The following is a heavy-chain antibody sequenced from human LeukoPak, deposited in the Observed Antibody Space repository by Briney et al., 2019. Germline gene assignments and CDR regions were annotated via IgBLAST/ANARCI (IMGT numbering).Heavy chain of an antibody. CDR1: GFTFSSYA. CDR2: VWHDGSNR. J-gene: IGHJ4*02. Sequence: GGSLRLSCTAPGFTFSSYAIHWIRQAPGKGLEWVALVWHDGSNRYYADSVKGRFTISRDNSKNTVYLQMNSLRAEDTAVYYCARELFDSGSCPDYWGQGTLVTVSS. V-gene: IGHV3-33*01. CDR3: ARELFDSGSCPDY. D-gene: IGHD3-10*01.